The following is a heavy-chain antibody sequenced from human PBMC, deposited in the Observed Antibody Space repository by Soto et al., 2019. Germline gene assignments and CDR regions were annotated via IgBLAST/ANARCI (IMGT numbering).Heavy chain of an antibody. CDR1: GGTFSSYT. V-gene: IGHV1-69*02. CDR2: IIPILGIA. Sequence: SVKVSCKASGGTFSSYTISWVRQAPGQGLEWMGRIIPILGIANYAQKFQGRVTFTADKSTSTAYMELSSLSSEDTAVYYCEAVDYGEYFQHWGQGTLVTVSS. CDR3: EAVDYGEYFQH. J-gene: IGHJ1*01. D-gene: IGHD4-17*01.